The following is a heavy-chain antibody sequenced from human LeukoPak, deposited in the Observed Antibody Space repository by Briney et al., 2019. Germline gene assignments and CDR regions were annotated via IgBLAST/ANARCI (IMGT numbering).Heavy chain of an antibody. CDR1: GFTFSSYA. V-gene: IGHV3-23*01. Sequence: PAGGSLRLSCAASGFTFSSYAMSWVRQAPGKGLEWVSAISGSGGSTYYADSVKGRFTISRDNSKNTLYLQMNSLRAEDTAVYYCARDRQWLVPAPPFDWGQGTLVTVSS. J-gene: IGHJ4*02. CDR3: ARDRQWLVPAPPFD. D-gene: IGHD6-19*01. CDR2: ISGSGGST.